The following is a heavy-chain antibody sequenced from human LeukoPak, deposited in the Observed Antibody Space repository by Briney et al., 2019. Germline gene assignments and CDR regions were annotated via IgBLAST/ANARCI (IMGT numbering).Heavy chain of an antibody. J-gene: IGHJ4*02. CDR1: GFTFNNYA. Sequence: GGSLRLSCVASGFTFNNYAMTWVRQAPGKGLEWVSSISVSGGSTYYADSVKGRFTISRGNSKNTMYLQMNSLRAEDTAVYYCAKGKQQLDSSFDYWGQGTLVTVSS. CDR2: ISVSGGST. D-gene: IGHD6-13*01. V-gene: IGHV3-23*01. CDR3: AKGKQQLDSSFDY.